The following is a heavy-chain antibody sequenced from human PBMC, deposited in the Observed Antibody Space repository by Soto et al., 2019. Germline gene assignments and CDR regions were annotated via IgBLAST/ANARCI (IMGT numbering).Heavy chain of an antibody. Sequence: QVQLQESGPGLVKPSQTLSLTCTVSGGSISSGGYYWSWIRPHPGKGLEWIGYIFYSGSTQYNPSLKRRVTIALDTSENQFSLNLSSVIAADTAVYYCARDSPYVDTPRFDSWGQGTLVTVSS. CDR3: ARDSPYVDTPRFDS. CDR2: IFYSGST. V-gene: IGHV4-31*03. CDR1: GGSISSGGYY. D-gene: IGHD3-16*01. J-gene: IGHJ4*02.